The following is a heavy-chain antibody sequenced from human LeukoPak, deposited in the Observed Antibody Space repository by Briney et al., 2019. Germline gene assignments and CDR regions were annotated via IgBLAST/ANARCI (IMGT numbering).Heavy chain of an antibody. CDR1: GEYFSGYF. D-gene: IGHD5-12*01. J-gene: IGHJ4*02. CDR2: INHSGSTS. V-gene: IGHV4-34*01. Sequence: SETLSLTCAVYGEYFSGYFWNWIRQPPGKGLEWSGEINHSGSTSNHNPSLKSRVTMSVDTSKNQFSLKLSSVTAADTAVYYCARKSGYARDYWGQGNLVTVSS. CDR3: ARKSGYARDY.